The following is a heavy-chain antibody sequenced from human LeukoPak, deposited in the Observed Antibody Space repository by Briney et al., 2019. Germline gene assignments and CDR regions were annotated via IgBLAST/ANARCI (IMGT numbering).Heavy chain of an antibody. CDR2: IIPIFGIA. D-gene: IGHD6-6*01. V-gene: IGHV1-69*17. CDR1: GGTFSSYA. CDR3: AILQGYSSSSAWFDP. J-gene: IGHJ5*02. Sequence: GSSVKVSCKASGGTFSSYAISWVRRAPGQGLEWMGRIIPIFGIANYAQKFQGRVTITADKSTSTAYMELSSLRSEDTAVYYCAILQGYSSSSAWFDPWGQGTLVTVSS.